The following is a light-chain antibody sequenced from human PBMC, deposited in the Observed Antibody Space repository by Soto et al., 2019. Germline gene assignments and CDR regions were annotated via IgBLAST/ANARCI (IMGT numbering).Light chain of an antibody. V-gene: IGKV3-20*01. CDR1: QSVSSIY. CDR3: QQYGSSPLYS. CDR2: GAT. J-gene: IGKJ2*03. Sequence: EIMLTQSPGTLSLSPGEGATLSCRASQSVSSIYLAWYQQKPGQAPRLLIYGATRRATGIPDRFSGSGSGTDFTLTISRLEPEDFAVYYCQQYGSSPLYSFGQGTKLEIK.